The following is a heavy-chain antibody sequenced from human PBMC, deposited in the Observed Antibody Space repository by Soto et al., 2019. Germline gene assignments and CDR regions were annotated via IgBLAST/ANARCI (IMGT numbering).Heavy chain of an antibody. CDR2: LIPIFGTA. V-gene: IGHV1-69*06. Sequence: QVQLVQSGAEVKKPGSSVKVSCKASGGTFSSYAISWVRQAPGQGLEWLGGLIPIFGTANYAQKFQVRVTITADRSTSKAYMELSSLSSEETGVYYCARPGIEYSSSLGGFDYCGQGTLVTVSS. J-gene: IGHJ4*02. CDR1: GGTFSSYA. D-gene: IGHD6-6*01. CDR3: ARPGIEYSSSLGGFDY.